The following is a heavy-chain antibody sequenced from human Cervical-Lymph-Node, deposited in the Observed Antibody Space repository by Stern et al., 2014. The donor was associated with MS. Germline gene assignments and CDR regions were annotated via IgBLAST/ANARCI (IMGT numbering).Heavy chain of an antibody. CDR1: GGSISSGGYY. D-gene: IGHD3-10*01. CDR3: ARDLMVRGVIGWFDP. J-gene: IGHJ5*02. CDR2: IYYSGST. Sequence: QVQLQESGPGLVKPSQTLSLTCTVSGGSISSGGYYWSWIRQHPGKGLEGIGYIYYSGSTYYNPSLKSRVTISVDTSKNQFSLKLSSVTAADTAVYYCARDLMVRGVIGWFDPWGQGTLVTVSS. V-gene: IGHV4-31*03.